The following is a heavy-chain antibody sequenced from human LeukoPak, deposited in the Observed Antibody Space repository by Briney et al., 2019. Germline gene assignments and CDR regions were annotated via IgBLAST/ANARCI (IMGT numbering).Heavy chain of an antibody. J-gene: IGHJ4*02. D-gene: IGHD2/OR15-2a*01. V-gene: IGHV3-53*01. CDR2: IYSGGDT. CDR3: ARGPPLSKYCFDY. CDR1: GFTVSSNY. Sequence: PGGSLRLSCAASGFTVSSNYMSWVRQAPGKGLGWVSVIYSGGDTYYADSVKGRFTISRDNSKNTLYLQMNSLRAEDTALYYCARGPPLSKYCFDYWGQGTLVTVSS.